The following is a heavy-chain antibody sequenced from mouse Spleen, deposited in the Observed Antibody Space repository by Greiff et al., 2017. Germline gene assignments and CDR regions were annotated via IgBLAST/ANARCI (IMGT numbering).Heavy chain of an antibody. J-gene: IGHJ1*01. CDR3: ARDGSSYWYFDD. D-gene: IGHD1-1*01. V-gene: IGHV1-53*01. CDR2: INPSNGGT. CDR1: GYTFTSYW. Sequence: QVQLQQPGTELVKPGASVKLSCKASGYTFTSYWMHWVKQRPGQGLEWIGNINPSNGGTNYNEKFKSKATLTVDESSSTAYMQLSSLTSEDSAVYYCARDGSSYWYFDDWGAGTTVTVSS.